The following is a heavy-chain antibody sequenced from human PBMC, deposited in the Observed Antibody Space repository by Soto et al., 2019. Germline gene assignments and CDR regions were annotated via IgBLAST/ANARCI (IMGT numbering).Heavy chain of an antibody. CDR3: ERTLYRYGTGYCDN. CDR1: GGSISSYY. CDR2: IYYSGST. J-gene: IGHJ4*02. V-gene: IGHV4-59*01. D-gene: IGHD5-18*01. Sequence: PAETLSLTCTVSGGSISSYYWSWIRQPPGKGLEWIGYIYYSGSTNYNPSLKSRVTISVDTSKNQFSLKLSSVTAADTAVYYCERTLYRYGTGYCDNWGQGTQFTVPS.